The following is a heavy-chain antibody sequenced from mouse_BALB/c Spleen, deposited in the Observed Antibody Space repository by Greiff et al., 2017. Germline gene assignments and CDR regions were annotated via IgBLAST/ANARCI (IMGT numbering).Heavy chain of an antibody. Sequence: QVTLKESGPGILQPSQTLSLTCSFSGFSLSTSGMSVGWIRQPSGKGLEWLAHIWWNDDKYYNPALKSRLTISKDTSNNQVFLKIASVVTADTATYYCARPYYYGSSYAMDYWGQGTSVTVSS. CDR1: GFSLSTSGMS. J-gene: IGHJ4*01. CDR3: ARPYYYGSSYAMDY. V-gene: IGHV8-8*01. D-gene: IGHD1-1*01. CDR2: IWWNDDK.